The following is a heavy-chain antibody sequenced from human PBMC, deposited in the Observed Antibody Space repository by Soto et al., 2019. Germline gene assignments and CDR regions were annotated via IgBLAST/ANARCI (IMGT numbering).Heavy chain of an antibody. V-gene: IGHV3-30-3*01. D-gene: IGHD6-19*01. CDR2: ISYDGSNK. CDR3: AREGGPLFEWLASYFDY. J-gene: IGHJ4*02. CDR1: GFTFSSYS. Sequence: GGSLTLSCSASGFTFSSYSMHWVRQAPGKGLEWVAVISYDGSNKYYADSVKGRVTISRDNSKNTLYLRMNSLRAEYTALYYCAREGGPLFEWLASYFDYWGQGTLVTVSS.